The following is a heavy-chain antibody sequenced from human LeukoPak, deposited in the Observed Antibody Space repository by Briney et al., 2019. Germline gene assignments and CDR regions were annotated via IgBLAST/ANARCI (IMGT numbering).Heavy chain of an antibody. CDR2: IGTASDT. Sequence: GGSLRLSCAASGFTFSSYDMHWVRQATGKGLEWVSAIGTASDTYYPGSVKGRFTISRENAKNSLYLQMNSLRAGDTAVYYCARDNRRYDSSGYYYGDGAFDIWGQGTMVTVSS. D-gene: IGHD3-22*01. CDR1: GFTFSSYD. CDR3: ARDNRRYDSSGYYYGDGAFDI. J-gene: IGHJ3*02. V-gene: IGHV3-13*01.